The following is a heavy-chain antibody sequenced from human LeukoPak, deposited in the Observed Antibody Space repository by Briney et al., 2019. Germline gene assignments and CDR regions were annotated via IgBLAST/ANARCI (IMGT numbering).Heavy chain of an antibody. CDR3: ASYSGYSDGYGIAFDI. D-gene: IGHD5-18*01. Sequence: SETLSLTCTVSGGSISRYYWRWIRQPPAKGLEWIGYIYYSGSTNYNPSLISRVTISVDTFKNQVSVQLSSVTAADTAVYYCASYSGYSDGYGIAFDIWGQGTMVTVSS. CDR1: GGSISRYY. J-gene: IGHJ3*02. V-gene: IGHV4-59*01. CDR2: IYYSGST.